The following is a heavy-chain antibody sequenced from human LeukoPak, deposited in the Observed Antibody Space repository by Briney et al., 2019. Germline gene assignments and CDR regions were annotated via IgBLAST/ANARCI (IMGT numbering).Heavy chain of an antibody. D-gene: IGHD4-23*01. CDR1: GYNFTNYW. CDR3: ARNEGGNLYYFDH. Sequence: PGESLKISCKASGYNFTNYWIGWVRQMPGEGLEWVGTTYPIDSDTRYSPSFQGRVTISADKSISTAYLQWSSLKASDTAMYYCARNEGGNLYYFDHWGQGTLVTVSS. J-gene: IGHJ4*02. V-gene: IGHV5-51*01. CDR2: TYPIDSDT.